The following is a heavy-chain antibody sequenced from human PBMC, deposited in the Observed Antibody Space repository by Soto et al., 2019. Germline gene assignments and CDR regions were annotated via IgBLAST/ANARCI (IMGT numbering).Heavy chain of an antibody. CDR1: GGSFSGYQ. CDR3: ARGLILWYGELSRRGGYYYDMDV. Sequence: QVQLQQWGAGLLKPSETLSLTCAVYGGSFSGYQWSWIRQTPGKGLEWIGEINDSGNINYNPSLKSRVTIFLDTPKKQIVLKLSSATAADTAVYYCARGLILWYGELSRRGGYYYDMDVWGKGTTVIVSS. J-gene: IGHJ6*03. CDR2: INDSGNI. D-gene: IGHD3-10*01. V-gene: IGHV4-34*01.